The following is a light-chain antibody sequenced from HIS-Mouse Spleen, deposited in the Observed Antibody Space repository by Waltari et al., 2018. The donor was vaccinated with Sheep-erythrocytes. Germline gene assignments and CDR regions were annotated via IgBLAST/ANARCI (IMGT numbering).Light chain of an antibody. CDR2: DVS. CDR3: CSYAGSYNHV. CDR1: SSDVGGYNY. Sequence: QSALTQPRSVSGSPGQSVTISCTGTSSDVGGYNYVSWYQQHPGKAPTPMIYDVSKRPSGLPGRFSASKSGSPATLTISGLQAEDEADYYCCSYAGSYNHVFATGTKVTVL. J-gene: IGLJ1*01. V-gene: IGLV2-11*01.